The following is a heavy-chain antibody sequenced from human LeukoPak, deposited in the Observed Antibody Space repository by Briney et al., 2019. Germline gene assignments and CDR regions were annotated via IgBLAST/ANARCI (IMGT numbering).Heavy chain of an antibody. D-gene: IGHD3-3*01. CDR3: ATDPITIFGETDY. Sequence: PGGSLRLSCAASGFTFSSYGMHWVRQAPGKGLEWVAVISYDGSNKYNADSVKGRFTISRDNSKNTLYLQMNSLRAEDTAVYYCATDPITIFGETDYWGQGTLVTVSS. J-gene: IGHJ4*02. CDR1: GFTFSSYG. CDR2: ISYDGSNK. V-gene: IGHV3-30*03.